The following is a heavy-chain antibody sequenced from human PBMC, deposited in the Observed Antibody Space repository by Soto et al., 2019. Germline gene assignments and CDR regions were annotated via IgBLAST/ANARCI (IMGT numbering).Heavy chain of an antibody. D-gene: IGHD3-9*01. CDR2: VYYSGST. J-gene: IGHJ4*02. CDR1: GGKGVNISYC. CDR3: GRLEGLATISYYFDY. V-gene: IGHV4-39*01. Sequence: LEMLCLRWTVSGGKGVNISYCCSRDSKPPGKGLEWIGSVYYSGSTYYNPSLESRVTISVDKSKNQFSLKLMSLSAADTAVYYCGRLEGLATISYYFDYWGQGALVTVS.